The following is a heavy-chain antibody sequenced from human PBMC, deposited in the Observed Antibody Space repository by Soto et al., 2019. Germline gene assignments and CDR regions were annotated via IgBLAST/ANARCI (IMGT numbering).Heavy chain of an antibody. Sequence: PGGSLRLSCAASGFTFSSYAMHWVRQAPGKGLEWVAVISYDGSNKYYADSVKGRFTISRDNSKNTLYLQMNSLRAEDTAVYYCRTAADDFGRGDYYYYYYGMDFWGQGNTVTVSS. J-gene: IGHJ6*02. D-gene: IGHD3-3*01. CDR1: GFTFSSYA. V-gene: IGHV3-30-3*01. CDR2: ISYDGSNK. CDR3: RTAADDFGRGDYYYYYYGMDF.